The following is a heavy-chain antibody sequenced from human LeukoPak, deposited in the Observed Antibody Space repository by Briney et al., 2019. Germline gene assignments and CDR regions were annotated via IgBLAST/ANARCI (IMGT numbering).Heavy chain of an antibody. V-gene: IGHV5-51*01. J-gene: IGHJ3*02. CDR3: WRQNKMGGHNAFDN. CDR2: IYPGDSDA. CDR1: GYNFVNYW. Sequence: GESLKISCEGSGYNFVNYWIGWVRQVPGKGLEWMGNIYPGDSDARYSPSFQGQVTISVDKSINTAYLQWISLGASDTAMYFCWRQNKMGGHNAFDNWGQGTLVTVSS. D-gene: IGHD1-26*01.